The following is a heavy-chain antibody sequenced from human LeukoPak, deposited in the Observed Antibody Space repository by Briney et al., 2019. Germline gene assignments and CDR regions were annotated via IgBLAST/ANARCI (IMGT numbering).Heavy chain of an antibody. D-gene: IGHD5-18*01. Sequence: SETLSLTCTVSGGSISSGGYYWSWIRQHPGKGLEWIGYIYYSGSTYYNPSLKSRVTISVDTSKNQFSLKLSSVTAADTAVYYCARRDVDTAMVGYWGQGTLVTVSS. CDR2: IYYSGST. CDR3: ARRDVDTAMVGY. CDR1: GGSISSGGYY. J-gene: IGHJ4*02. V-gene: IGHV4-31*03.